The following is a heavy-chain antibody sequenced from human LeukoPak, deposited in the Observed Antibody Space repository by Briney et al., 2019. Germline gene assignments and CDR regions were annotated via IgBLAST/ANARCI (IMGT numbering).Heavy chain of an antibody. V-gene: IGHV4-31*03. CDR1: GGSISSGAYY. D-gene: IGHD1-7*01. CDR3: ARVELWPTAHFDY. J-gene: IGHJ4*02. CDR2: IYYSGST. Sequence: SETLSLTCTVSGGSISSGAYYWSWIRQHPGKGLEWIGYIYYSGSTYYNPSLKSRVTILVDMSKNQFSLNLNSVIDADTAVYYCARVELWPTAHFDYWGQGTLVTVSS.